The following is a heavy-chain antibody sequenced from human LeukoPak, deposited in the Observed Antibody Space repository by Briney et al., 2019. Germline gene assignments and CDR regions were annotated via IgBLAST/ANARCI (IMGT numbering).Heavy chain of an antibody. CDR1: GGSVTKYY. D-gene: IGHD2-2*02. CDR2: IFHTGIT. V-gene: IGHV4-59*02. Sequence: TSETLSLTCTVSGGSVTKYYWHWIRQAPGKGLEWIGFIFHTGITNYNPSLKSRVTISVDTSKNQFSLKLTSVTAADKAVYFCARDLFPINWFESWGQGTLVTVSS. J-gene: IGHJ5*01. CDR3: ARDLFPINWFES.